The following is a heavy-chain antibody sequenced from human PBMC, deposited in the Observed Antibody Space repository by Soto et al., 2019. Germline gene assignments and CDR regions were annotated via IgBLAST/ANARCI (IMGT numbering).Heavy chain of an antibody. CDR2: VYYSGST. CDR3: ARDYYCMVV. V-gene: IGHV4-59*01. CDR1: CASITSSY. Sequence: PSEPPSLTCTVSCASITSSYWSWIRQSPGKGLEWIGYVYYSGSTNYNPSLKSRVTISVDTSKNQFSLKLSSVTAADTAVYYCARDYYCMVVVGQGT. J-gene: IGHJ6*01.